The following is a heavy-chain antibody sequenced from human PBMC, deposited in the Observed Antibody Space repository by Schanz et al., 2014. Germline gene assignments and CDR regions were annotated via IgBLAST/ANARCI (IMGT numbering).Heavy chain of an antibody. V-gene: IGHV3-30*18. CDR3: AKAGSGWSTAGYYY. D-gene: IGHD6-19*01. Sequence: QVQLVESGGGVVQPGRSLRLSCAASGFTFSSYGMHWVRQSPGKGLEWVALISYDGSNKYYADSVKGRFTISRDNAKNSLYLQMNSLRAEDTAVYYCAKAGSGWSTAGYYYWGQGTLVAVSS. CDR2: ISYDGSNK. CDR1: GFTFSSYG. J-gene: IGHJ4*02.